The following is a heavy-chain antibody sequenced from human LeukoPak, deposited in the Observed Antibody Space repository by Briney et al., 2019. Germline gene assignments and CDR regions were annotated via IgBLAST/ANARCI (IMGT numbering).Heavy chain of an antibody. CDR3: ARGLSSSKKGRNYYYYYMDV. J-gene: IGHJ6*03. CDR2: ISHSGST. V-gene: IGHV4-34*01. CDR1: GGSFSGYY. D-gene: IGHD6-6*01. Sequence: SETLSLTCAVYGGSFSGYYWSWIRQPPGKGLEWIGEISHSGSTNYNPSLKSRITTSVDTSKNQCSLKLNSVTAADTAVYSCARGLSSSKKGRNYYYYYMDVWGKRTTVTASS.